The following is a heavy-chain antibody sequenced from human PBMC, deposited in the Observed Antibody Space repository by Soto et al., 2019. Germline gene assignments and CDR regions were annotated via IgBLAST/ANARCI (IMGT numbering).Heavy chain of an antibody. CDR2: IIPILGIA. J-gene: IGHJ4*02. V-gene: IGHV1-69*02. Sequence: SVKVSCKASGGTFSSYTIIWVRQAPGQGLEWMGRIIPILGIANYAQKFQGRVTITADKSTSTAYMELSSLRSEDTAVYYCARAPPRYNWNGPLDYWGQGTLVTVSS. CDR1: GGTFSSYT. CDR3: ARAPPRYNWNGPLDY. D-gene: IGHD1-20*01.